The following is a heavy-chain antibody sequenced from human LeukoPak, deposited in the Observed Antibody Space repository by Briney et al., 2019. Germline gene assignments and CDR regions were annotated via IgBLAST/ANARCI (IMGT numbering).Heavy chain of an antibody. CDR2: ILENGRHQ. Sequence: GGSLRLSCAASGFTFSNYVMHWVRQAPGKGLDWVAVILENGRHQYYADSVKGRFTISRDNSRNTLFLQMNSLRGEDTAVYLCARDSGGYSSSWYSDYWGQGTLVTVSS. CDR1: GFTFSNYV. CDR3: ARDSGGYSSSWYSDY. D-gene: IGHD6-13*01. V-gene: IGHV3-30*03. J-gene: IGHJ4*02.